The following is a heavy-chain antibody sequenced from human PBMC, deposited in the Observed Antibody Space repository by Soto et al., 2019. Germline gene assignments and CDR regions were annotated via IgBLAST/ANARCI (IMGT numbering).Heavy chain of an antibody. J-gene: IGHJ4*02. Sequence: TLSLTCAVYGGSFSGYYWSWIRQPPGKGLEWIGEINHSGSTNYNPSLKSRVTISVDTSKNQFSLKLSSVTAADTAVYYCAREEAARPSDYWGQGTLVTVSS. CDR3: AREEAARPSDY. CDR2: INHSGST. CDR1: GGSFSGYY. V-gene: IGHV4-34*01. D-gene: IGHD6-6*01.